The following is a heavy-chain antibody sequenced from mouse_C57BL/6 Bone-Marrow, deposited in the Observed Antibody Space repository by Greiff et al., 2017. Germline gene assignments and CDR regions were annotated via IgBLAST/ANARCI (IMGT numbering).Heavy chain of an antibody. V-gene: IGHV1-64*01. CDR3: AREDGYYAMDY. D-gene: IGHD2-3*01. CDR1: GYTFTSYW. Sequence: QVQLQQPGAELVKPGASVKLSCKASGYTFTSYWMHWVKQRPGQGLEWIGMIHPNSGSTNYNEKFKSKATLTVDKSSSTAYMQLSSLTSEDSAVYYCAREDGYYAMDYWGQGTSVTVSS. J-gene: IGHJ4*01. CDR2: IHPNSGST.